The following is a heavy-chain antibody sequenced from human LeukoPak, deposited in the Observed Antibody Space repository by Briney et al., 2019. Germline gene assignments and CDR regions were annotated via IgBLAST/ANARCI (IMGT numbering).Heavy chain of an antibody. J-gene: IGHJ4*02. CDR1: GDSVSSGGHY. CDR3: ARDMGDYGDYVFDY. D-gene: IGHD4-17*01. CDR2: MDSSGST. V-gene: IGHV4-61*08. Sequence: SETLSLTCIVSGDSVSSGGHYWSWTRQPPGKGLVWIGYMDSSGSTNYNPSLKSRVTISVDASKNQFSLKLSSVTAADTAVYYCARDMGDYGDYVFDYWGQGTLVTVSS.